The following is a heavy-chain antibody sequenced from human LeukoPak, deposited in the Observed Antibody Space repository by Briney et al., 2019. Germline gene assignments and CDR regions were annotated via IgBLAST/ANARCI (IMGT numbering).Heavy chain of an antibody. V-gene: IGHV4-39*07. D-gene: IGHD3-22*01. CDR2: IYYSGST. CDR3: ARGDWGAYYYDSSGYYRAFDI. J-gene: IGHJ3*02. Sequence: PSETLSLTCTVSGGSISNGAYYWSWIRQPPGKGLEWIGTIYYSGSTYYNPSLNSRVTMSVDTSKNQFSLKLSSVTAADTAVYYCARGDWGAYYYDSSGYYRAFDIWGQGTMVTVSS. CDR1: GGSISNGAYY.